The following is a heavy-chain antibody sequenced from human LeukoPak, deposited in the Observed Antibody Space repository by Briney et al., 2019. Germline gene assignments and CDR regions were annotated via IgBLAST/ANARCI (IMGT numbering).Heavy chain of an antibody. J-gene: IGHJ4*02. CDR1: GGSISSSSYY. Sequence: SETLSLTCTVSGGSISSSSYYWGWIRQPPGKGLEWIGSIYYSGSTYYNPSLKSRVTISVDTSKNQFSLKLSSVTAADTAVYYCATTRYNWNDLYFDYWGQGTLVTVSS. CDR3: ATTRYNWNDLYFDY. D-gene: IGHD1-1*01. V-gene: IGHV4-39*01. CDR2: IYYSGST.